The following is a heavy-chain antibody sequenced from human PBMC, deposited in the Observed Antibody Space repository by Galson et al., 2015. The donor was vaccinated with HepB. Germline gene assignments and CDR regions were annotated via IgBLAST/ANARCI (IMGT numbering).Heavy chain of an antibody. Sequence: SLRLSCAASGFTFSSYGMHWVRQAPGKGLEWVAVISYDGSNKYYADSVKGRFTISRDNSKNTLYLQMNSLRAEDTAVYYCAKDPVSTDDFISPGIWLGFFDYWGQGTLVTVSS. J-gene: IGHJ4*02. D-gene: IGHD3-3*01. V-gene: IGHV3-30*18. CDR3: AKDPVSTDDFISPGIWLGFFDY. CDR2: ISYDGSNK. CDR1: GFTFSSYG.